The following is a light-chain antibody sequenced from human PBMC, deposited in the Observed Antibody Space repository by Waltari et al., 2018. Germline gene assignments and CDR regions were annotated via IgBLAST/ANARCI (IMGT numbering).Light chain of an antibody. CDR3: QQRSNWPYT. J-gene: IGKJ2*01. CDR1: QSVSSS. Sequence: EIVLTQSPATLSLSPGDRATLSCRASQSVSSSLAWYQQKPGQAPGLLIYDASNRAPGIPSRFSGGGSATDFTLTISSLEPEDFAVYYCQQRSNWPYTFGQGTKLEIK. V-gene: IGKV3-11*01. CDR2: DAS.